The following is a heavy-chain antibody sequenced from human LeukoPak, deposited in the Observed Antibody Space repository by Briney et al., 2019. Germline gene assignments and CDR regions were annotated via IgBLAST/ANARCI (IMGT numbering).Heavy chain of an antibody. CDR2: IKQDGSEK. CDR3: ASTTISPVGGMDV. CDR1: GFTFSSYW. V-gene: IGHV3-7*05. J-gene: IGHJ6*02. D-gene: IGHD2/OR15-2a*01. Sequence: GGSLRLSCAASGFTFSSYWMSWVRQAPGKGLEWVANIKQDGSEKYYVDSVKGRFTISRDGAKNSLYLQVNSLRAEDTAVYYCASTTISPVGGMDVWGQGTTVTVSS.